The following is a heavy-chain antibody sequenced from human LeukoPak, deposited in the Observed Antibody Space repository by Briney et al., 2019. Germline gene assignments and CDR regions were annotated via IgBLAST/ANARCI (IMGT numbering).Heavy chain of an antibody. D-gene: IGHD3-9*01. J-gene: IGHJ4*02. Sequence: SETLSLTCTVSGGSISSYYWSWIRQPPGKGLEWIGYIYYSGSTNYNPSLKSRVTISVDTSKNQFSLKLSSATAADTAVYYCARGASGYDILTGYQLDYWGQGTLVTVSS. CDR3: ARGASGYDILTGYQLDY. CDR2: IYYSGST. V-gene: IGHV4-59*01. CDR1: GGSISSYY.